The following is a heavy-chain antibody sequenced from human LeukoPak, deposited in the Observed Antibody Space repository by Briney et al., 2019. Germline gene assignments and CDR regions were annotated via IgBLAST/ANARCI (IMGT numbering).Heavy chain of an antibody. D-gene: IGHD3-10*01. CDR1: GFTFSTHG. CDR3: TRLTMVRGLILYFDY. Sequence: GGSLRLSCTASGFTFSTHGMNWVRQAPGKGLEWVSGIGASGSHTYFADSVKGRFSISRDNSKNTVYLQMTSLKTEDTAVYYCTRLTMVRGLILYFDYWSQGTLVTVSS. J-gene: IGHJ4*02. V-gene: IGHV3-23*01. CDR2: IGASGSHT.